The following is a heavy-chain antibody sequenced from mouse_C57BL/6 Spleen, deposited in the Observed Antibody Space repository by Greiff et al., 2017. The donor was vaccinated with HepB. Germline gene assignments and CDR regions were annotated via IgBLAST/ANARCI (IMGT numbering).Heavy chain of an antibody. J-gene: IGHJ3*01. CDR1: GFSLTSYG. V-gene: IGHV2-2*01. CDR3: ASPLYSNYESWFAY. Sequence: VQLKESGPGLVQPSQTLSITCTVSGFSLTSYGVHWVRQSPGKGLEWLGVICNGGSTNYNAAFISRLSISKDNSKSQVFFKMNSLQADDTAIYYCASPLYSNYESWFAYWGQGTLVTVSA. D-gene: IGHD2-5*01. CDR2: ICNGGST.